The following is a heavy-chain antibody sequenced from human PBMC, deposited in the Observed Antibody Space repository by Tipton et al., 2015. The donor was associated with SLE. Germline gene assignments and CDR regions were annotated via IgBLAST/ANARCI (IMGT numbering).Heavy chain of an antibody. CDR2: IYYSGST. CDR1: GGSISSHY. CDR3: ARDHSSGWFGEGYLDY. Sequence: TLSLTCTVSGGSISSHYWSWIRQPPGKGLEWIGYIYYSGSTNYNPSLKSRVTISVDTSKNQFSLKLSSVTAADTAVYYCARDHSSGWFGEGYLDYWGQGTLVTVSS. J-gene: IGHJ4*02. D-gene: IGHD6-19*01. V-gene: IGHV4-59*11.